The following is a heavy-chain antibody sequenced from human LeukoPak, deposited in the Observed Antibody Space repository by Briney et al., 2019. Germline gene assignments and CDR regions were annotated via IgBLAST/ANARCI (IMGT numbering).Heavy chain of an antibody. CDR1: GFSFRDYW. D-gene: IGHD3-3*01. V-gene: IGHV3-7*01. CDR3: ARGGYYTFDS. CDR2: INKDESAR. Sequence: PGGSLRLSCAASGFSFRDYWMNWVRQAPGKGLEWVASINKDESARYYVDSVKGRFTTSRDNAKNSLYLQMNSLRVEDTAVYFCARGGYYTFDSWGQGTLVTVSS. J-gene: IGHJ4*02.